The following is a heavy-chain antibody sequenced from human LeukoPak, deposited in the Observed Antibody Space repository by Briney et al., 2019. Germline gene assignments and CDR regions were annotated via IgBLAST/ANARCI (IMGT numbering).Heavy chain of an antibody. CDR1: GFTFSSYA. D-gene: IGHD6-6*01. Sequence: GGSLRLSCAASGFTFSSYAMNWVRQAPGKGLEWVSAISGSGGSTYYADSVKGRFTISRDNSKNTLYLQMNSLRAEDTAVYYCAKDMGLSSIFDYWGRGTLVTVSS. CDR2: ISGSGGST. J-gene: IGHJ4*02. V-gene: IGHV3-23*01. CDR3: AKDMGLSSIFDY.